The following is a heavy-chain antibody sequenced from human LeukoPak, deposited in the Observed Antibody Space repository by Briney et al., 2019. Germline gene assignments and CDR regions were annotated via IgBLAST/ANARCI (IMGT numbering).Heavy chain of an antibody. CDR1: GFTFSSYA. CDR2: ISYDGSNK. CDR3: ARVTAGGSTSWGFDY. D-gene: IGHD2-2*01. V-gene: IGHV3-30-3*01. J-gene: IGHJ4*02. Sequence: GGSLRLSCAASGFTFSSYAMHWVRQAPGKGLEWVAVISYDGSNKYYADSVKGRFTISRDNAKNTLYLQMNSLRAEDTAVYYCARVTAGGSTSWGFDYWGQGTLVTVSS.